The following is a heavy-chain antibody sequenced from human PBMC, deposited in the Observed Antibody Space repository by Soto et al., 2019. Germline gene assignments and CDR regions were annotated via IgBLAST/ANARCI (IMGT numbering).Heavy chain of an antibody. Sequence: GGSLRLSCAASGFTFSSYAMHWVRQAPGKGLEYVSAISSNGGSTYYANSVKGRFTISRGNSKNTLYLQMGSLRGEDMAVYYCARGPEELERRVAVDIWGQGTMVTVSS. CDR3: ARGPEELERRVAVDI. CDR2: ISSNGGST. D-gene: IGHD1-1*01. V-gene: IGHV3-64*01. J-gene: IGHJ3*02. CDR1: GFTFSSYA.